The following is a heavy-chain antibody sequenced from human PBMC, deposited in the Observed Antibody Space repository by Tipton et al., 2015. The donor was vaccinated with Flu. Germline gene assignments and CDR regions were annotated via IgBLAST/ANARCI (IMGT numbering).Heavy chain of an antibody. V-gene: IGHV1-46*01. CDR2: INPSGGST. Sequence: QLVQSGAEVKKPGASVKVSCKASGYTFTSYYIHWVRQAPGQGLEWMGIINPSGGSTSYAQKFQGRVTMTRDTSTSTVYMELSSLRSEDTAVYYCARDTGGYDSSGYYPDYWGQGTLVTVSS. CDR3: ARDTGGYDSSGYYPDY. D-gene: IGHD3-22*01. J-gene: IGHJ4*02. CDR1: GYTFTSYY.